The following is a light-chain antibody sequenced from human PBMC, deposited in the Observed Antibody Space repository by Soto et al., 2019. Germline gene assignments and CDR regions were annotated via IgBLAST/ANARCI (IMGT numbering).Light chain of an antibody. V-gene: IGKV3-15*01. CDR2: GAS. CDR3: QQYDNWPQT. CDR1: QSVSSY. Sequence: EIVMTQSPATLSVSPGERAALSCRASQSVSSYLAWYQHKPGQAPRLLIYGASTRAPGIPARFRGRGSGTEFTLTISSLQSVDFAVYSCQQYDNWPQTFGQGTTVDTK. J-gene: IGKJ1*01.